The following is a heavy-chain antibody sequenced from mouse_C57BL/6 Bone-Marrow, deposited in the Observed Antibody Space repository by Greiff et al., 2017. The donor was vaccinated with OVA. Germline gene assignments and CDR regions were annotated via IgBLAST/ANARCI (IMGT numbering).Heavy chain of an antibody. Sequence: VQLQQSGAELVKPGASVKMSCKASGYTFTSYWITWVKQRPGQGLEWIGDIYPGSGSTNYNEKFKSKATLTVDTSSSTAYMQLSSLTSEDSAVYYCARKDDGYYVAMDYWGQGTSVTVSA. D-gene: IGHD2-3*01. CDR1: GYTFTSYW. J-gene: IGHJ4*01. V-gene: IGHV1-55*01. CDR2: IYPGSGST. CDR3: ARKDDGYYVAMDY.